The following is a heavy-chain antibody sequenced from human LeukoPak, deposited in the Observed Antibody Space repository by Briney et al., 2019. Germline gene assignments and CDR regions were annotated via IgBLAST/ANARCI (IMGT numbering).Heavy chain of an antibody. CDR3: ARDVRGSGSYPTYYYTGMDV. CDR2: ISDSDSYI. D-gene: IGHD3-10*01. CDR1: GFSFSSYA. V-gene: IGHV3-21*01. Sequence: GGSLRLSCAASGFSFSSYAMNWVRQAPGKGLEWVSSISDSDSYIYYADSVKGRFTISRDNAKNSLYLQMNSLRAEDTAVYYCARDVRGSGSYPTYYYTGMDVWGQGTTVTVSS. J-gene: IGHJ6*02.